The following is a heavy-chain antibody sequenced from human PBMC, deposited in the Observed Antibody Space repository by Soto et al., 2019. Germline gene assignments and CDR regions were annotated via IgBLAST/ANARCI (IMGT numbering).Heavy chain of an antibody. V-gene: IGHV4-39*01. CDR2: IYYSGST. Sequence: PSETLSLTCTVSGGSISSSRNYWGWIRQHPGKGLEWIGSIYYSGSTYYNPSLKSRVTISVDTSKNQFSLNVSSVTAADTALYYCARHSTGWYAAFDVWDQGTMVTVS. D-gene: IGHD6-19*01. J-gene: IGHJ3*01. CDR1: GGSISSSRNY. CDR3: ARHSTGWYAAFDV.